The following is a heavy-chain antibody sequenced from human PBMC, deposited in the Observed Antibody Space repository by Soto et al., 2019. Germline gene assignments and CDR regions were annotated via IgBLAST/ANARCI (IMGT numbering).Heavy chain of an antibody. J-gene: IGHJ4*02. D-gene: IGHD5-12*01. Sequence: SVKVSCKASGGTFSSYAISWVRQAPGQGLEWMGGIIPIFGTANYAQKFQGRVTITADESTSTAYMELSGLRSEDTAVYYCARGSVDGYNRYYFDYWGQGTLVTVSS. CDR1: GGTFSSYA. CDR2: IIPIFGTA. V-gene: IGHV1-69*13. CDR3: ARGSVDGYNRYYFDY.